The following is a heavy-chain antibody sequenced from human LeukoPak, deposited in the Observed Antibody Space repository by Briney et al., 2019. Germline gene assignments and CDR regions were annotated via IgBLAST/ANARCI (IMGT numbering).Heavy chain of an antibody. D-gene: IGHD5-12*01. Sequence: PGGFLRLSCAASGFTFSSYSMNWVRQAPGKGLEWVSSISSSSSYIYYADSVRGRFTISRDNAKNTVHLQMNSLRVEDTAIYFCAGAYSAYDPFDYWGQGILVTVSS. CDR1: GFTFSSYS. CDR2: ISSSSSYI. J-gene: IGHJ4*02. CDR3: AGAYSAYDPFDY. V-gene: IGHV3-21*01.